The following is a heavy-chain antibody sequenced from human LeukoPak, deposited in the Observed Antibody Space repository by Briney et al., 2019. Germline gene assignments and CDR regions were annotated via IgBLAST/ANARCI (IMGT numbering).Heavy chain of an antibody. D-gene: IGHD5-12*01. J-gene: IGHJ5*02. Sequence: PGGSLRLSCAASGFTFDTYSFHWVRQSPGKGLDWVALISHDGRRKYYADAVKGRFTISRDDSKNTLSLQMNSLRAEDSSTYYCARDPSFSRGFNFVLSSWGQGTPGTVSS. V-gene: IGHV3-30*04. CDR1: GFTFDTYS. CDR2: ISHDGRRK. CDR3: ARDPSFSRGFNFVLSS.